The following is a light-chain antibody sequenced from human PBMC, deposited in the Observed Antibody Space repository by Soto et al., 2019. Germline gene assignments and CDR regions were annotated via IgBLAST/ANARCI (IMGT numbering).Light chain of an antibody. CDR3: KQYGSSPRT. J-gene: IGKJ2*01. CDR1: QSVSSSY. CDR2: GAF. V-gene: IGKV3-20*01. Sequence: EIVLTQSPGTLSLSPGERATLSCRASQSVSSSYLAWYQQKPGQAPRLLIYGAFSRATGIPDRFSGGGSGTDFTLTIRRLEPGDFAVYYCKQYGSSPRTFGKGTKLEIK.